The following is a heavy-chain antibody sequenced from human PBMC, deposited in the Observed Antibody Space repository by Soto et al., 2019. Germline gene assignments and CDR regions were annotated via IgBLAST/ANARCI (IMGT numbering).Heavy chain of an antibody. J-gene: IGHJ6*02. CDR3: AREGYCSSGSCALYSHDYFGMDV. CDR2: INTYNAHT. V-gene: IGHV1-18*01. D-gene: IGHD2-15*01. CDR1: GYTFTRYG. Sequence: QVQLVQSGAEVKKPGASVKVSCKASGYTFTRYGVSWVRQAPGQGLEWMGWINTYNAHTNYAQKFQGRRTMTTDTSTSTAYMELRSLTSDDTAVYYCAREGYCSSGSCALYSHDYFGMDVWGRGTTVTVSS.